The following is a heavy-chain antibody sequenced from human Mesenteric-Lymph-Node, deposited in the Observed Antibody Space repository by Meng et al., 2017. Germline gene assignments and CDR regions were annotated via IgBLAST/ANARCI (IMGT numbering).Heavy chain of an antibody. V-gene: IGHV3-30*07. CDR1: GFTFSSYA. Sequence: GESLKISCAASGFTFSSYAMHWVRQAPGKGLEWVAVISYDGSNKYYADSVKGRFTISRDNSKNTLYLQMNSLSAEDTAVYYCAKPAMWFGELFGGNWFDPWGQGTLVTVSS. CDR2: ISYDGSNK. J-gene: IGHJ5*02. D-gene: IGHD3-10*01. CDR3: AKPAMWFGELFGGNWFDP.